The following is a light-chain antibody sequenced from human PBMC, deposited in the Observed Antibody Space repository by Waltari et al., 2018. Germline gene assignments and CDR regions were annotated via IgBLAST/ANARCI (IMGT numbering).Light chain of an antibody. CDR2: AAS. CDR3: QQYYSTPLT. CDR1: QGISNS. Sequence: DIQMTQSPSSLSASVGDRVTITCRASQGISNSLAWYQQKPGKAPKLLLYAASRLESGVQYRLSCSGSGTDYTLTISRLQPEDFATYYCQQYYSTPLTFGGGTKVEIK. V-gene: IGKV1-NL1*01. J-gene: IGKJ4*01.